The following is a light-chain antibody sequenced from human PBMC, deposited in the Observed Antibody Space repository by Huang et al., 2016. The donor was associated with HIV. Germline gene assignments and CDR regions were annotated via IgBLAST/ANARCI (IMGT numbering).Light chain of an antibody. CDR2: SAS. Sequence: EVVMTQSPAILSVSPGERATLSCRASQSVTSNLACYQQKPGQAPRLLIYSASTRATGIPARFSGSGSGTECTLTISSLQSEDFAVYYCQHYNNWPWWTFGQGTKVEIK. J-gene: IGKJ1*01. CDR3: QHYNNWPWWT. CDR1: QSVTSN. V-gene: IGKV3-15*01.